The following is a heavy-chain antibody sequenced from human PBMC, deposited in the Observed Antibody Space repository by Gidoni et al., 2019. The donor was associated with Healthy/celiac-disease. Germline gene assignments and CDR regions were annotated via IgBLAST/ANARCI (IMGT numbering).Heavy chain of an antibody. Sequence: EVQLVESGGGLVKPGGSLSLSCAASGFTFSSYSMNWVRQAPGKGLEWVSSISSSSSYIYYADSVKGRFTISRDNAKNSLYLQMNSLRAEDTAVYYCARARTTKAYYGMDVWGQGTTVTVSS. V-gene: IGHV3-21*01. CDR2: ISSSSSYI. J-gene: IGHJ6*02. CDR1: GFTFSSYS. CDR3: ARARTTKAYYGMDV. D-gene: IGHD4-17*01.